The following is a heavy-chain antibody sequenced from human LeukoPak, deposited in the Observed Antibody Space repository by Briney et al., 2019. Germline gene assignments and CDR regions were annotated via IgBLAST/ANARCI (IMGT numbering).Heavy chain of an antibody. J-gene: IGHJ4*02. Sequence: ASVKVSCKASGYTFTGYYMHWVRQAPGQGLEWMGWINPNSGGTNYAQKFQGRFTMTRDTSISTAYMELSRLRSDDTAVYYCARELNYDSSGYYFDYWGQGTLVTVSS. CDR3: ARELNYDSSGYYFDY. D-gene: IGHD3-22*01. CDR1: GYTFTGYY. CDR2: INPNSGGT. V-gene: IGHV1-2*02.